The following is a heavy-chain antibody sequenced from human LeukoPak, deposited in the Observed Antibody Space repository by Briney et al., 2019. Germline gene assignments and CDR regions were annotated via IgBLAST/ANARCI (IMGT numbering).Heavy chain of an antibody. CDR1: GFTFSGSA. J-gene: IGHJ6*03. Sequence: GGSLRLSCAASGFTFSGSAMHWVRQASGKGLEWVGRIRSKANSYATAYAASVKGRFTISRDDSKNTAYLQMNSLKTEDTAVYYCARNNYDSAGVGYFYYMDVWGKGTTVTISS. V-gene: IGHV3-73*01. CDR3: ARNNYDSAGVGYFYYMDV. CDR2: IRSKANSYAT. D-gene: IGHD3-22*01.